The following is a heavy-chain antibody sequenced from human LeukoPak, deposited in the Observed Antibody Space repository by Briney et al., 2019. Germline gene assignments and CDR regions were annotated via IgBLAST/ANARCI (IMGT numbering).Heavy chain of an antibody. J-gene: IGHJ6*02. CDR2: FYYSGRT. Sequence: SETLSLTCTVSGGSVSSGSYYWSWIRQPPGKGLEWIGYFYYSGRTNYNPSLKSRVTISVDTSKNQFSLKLSSVTAADTAVYYCARGDTMVRGVLTYYYYGMDVWGQGTTVTVSS. CDR3: ARGDTMVRGVLTYYYYGMDV. CDR1: GGSVSSGSYY. V-gene: IGHV4-61*01. D-gene: IGHD3-10*01.